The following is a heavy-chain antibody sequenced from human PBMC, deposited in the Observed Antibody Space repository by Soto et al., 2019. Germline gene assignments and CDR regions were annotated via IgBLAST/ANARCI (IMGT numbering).Heavy chain of an antibody. CDR1: AYSFTTYH. D-gene: IGHD2-15*01. CDR3: ARGDIVLGTASEGNLFAP. CDR2: INPDAGAT. J-gene: IGHJ5*02. Sequence: APVKVSCKASAYSFTTYHIHWVRQAPGQGLEWMGLINPDAGATNYAQRFQGRLRLTRDTSTSTVYMELRSLRFDDTAVYYCARGDIVLGTASEGNLFAPWGQGTLVIVSS. V-gene: IGHV1-46*01.